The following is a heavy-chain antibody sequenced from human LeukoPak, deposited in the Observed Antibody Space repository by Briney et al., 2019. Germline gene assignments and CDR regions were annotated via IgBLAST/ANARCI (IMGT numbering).Heavy chain of an antibody. CDR2: INQRGSEK. Sequence: GGSLSLSCAASGFAFSRYWMSWVRQAPGKGLDWVANINQRGSEKYYAGSVKGRFTISRDNAKNSVSLQMNSLRAEDTAVYYCARLDIDGSGRGRYSNDFWGQGTLVTVSS. V-gene: IGHV3-7*01. CDR3: ARLDIDGSGRGRYSNDF. CDR1: GFAFSRYW. J-gene: IGHJ4*02. D-gene: IGHD1-26*01.